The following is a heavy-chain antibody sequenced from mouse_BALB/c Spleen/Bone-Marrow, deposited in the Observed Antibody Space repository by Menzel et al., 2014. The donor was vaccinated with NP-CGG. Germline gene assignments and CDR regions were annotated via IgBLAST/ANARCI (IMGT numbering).Heavy chain of an antibody. CDR1: GFTFNTYA. V-gene: IGHV10-1*01. CDR3: VRHWGAMED. Sequence: EVKLVESGGGLVKPRGSLKLSCAASGFTFNTYAMNWVRQAPGKGLEWVARIRSKSNDYGTYYADSVKDRFTISRDDSQTMLYLQMNNVKTEDTGTYYCVRHWGAMEDWGQGTSVTVSS. CDR2: IRSKSNDYGT. J-gene: IGHJ4*01.